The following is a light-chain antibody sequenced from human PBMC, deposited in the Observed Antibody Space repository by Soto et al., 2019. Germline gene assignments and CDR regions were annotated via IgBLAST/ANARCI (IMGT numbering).Light chain of an antibody. V-gene: IGLV3-1*01. CDR1: KLGDKY. CDR3: PASGSSHVV. Sequence: SYELTQPPSVSVSPGQTASITCSGDKLGDKYACWYQQKPDQSPVLVIYQDSKRPSGIPERFAGSNSGNTATLTIGGTQAVDEDDYCCPASGSSHVVFGGGTKLAVL. J-gene: IGLJ2*01. CDR2: QDS.